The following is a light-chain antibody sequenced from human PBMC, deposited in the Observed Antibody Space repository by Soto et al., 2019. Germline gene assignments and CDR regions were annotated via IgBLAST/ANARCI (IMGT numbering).Light chain of an antibody. CDR3: CSYAGSSTL. CDR2: DVS. V-gene: IGLV2-11*01. CDR1: SSDVGSYNY. J-gene: IGLJ2*01. Sequence: SALTQPRSVSGSPGQSVTISCTGTSSDVGSYNYVSWYQQHPGKAPKLMLFDVSKRPSGVPDRFSGSKSGNTASLAISGLQAEDEADYYCCSYAGSSTLFGGGTKVT.